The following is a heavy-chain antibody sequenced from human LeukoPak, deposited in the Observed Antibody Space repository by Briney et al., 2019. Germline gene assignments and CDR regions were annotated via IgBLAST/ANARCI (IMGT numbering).Heavy chain of an antibody. J-gene: IGHJ3*01. V-gene: IGHV4-34*01. CDR2: INHSGST. CDR3: ARPQF. CDR1: GFTFSSYS. Sequence: GSLRLSCAASGFTFSSYSMNWVRQPPGKGLEWIGEINHSGSTNYNPSLKSRVTISVDTSKNQFSLKLSSVTAADTAVYYCARPQFWGQGTMVTVSS.